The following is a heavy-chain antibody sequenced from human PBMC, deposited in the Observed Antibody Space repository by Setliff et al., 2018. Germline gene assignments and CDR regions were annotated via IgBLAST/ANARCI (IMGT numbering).Heavy chain of an antibody. CDR1: GDSISSSSYY. CDR2: INYSGIT. V-gene: IGHV4-39*01. J-gene: IGHJ3*02. D-gene: IGHD2-15*01. Sequence: SETLSLTCSVSGDSISSSSYYWGWIRQPPGKGLEWIGSINYSGITYYSPSLKGRVIVSVDTSKNQFSLKLSSVTAADTAVYYCARLPGYCNGGNCYGYYTFDIWGQGTMVTVSS. CDR3: ARLPGYCNGGNCYGYYTFDI.